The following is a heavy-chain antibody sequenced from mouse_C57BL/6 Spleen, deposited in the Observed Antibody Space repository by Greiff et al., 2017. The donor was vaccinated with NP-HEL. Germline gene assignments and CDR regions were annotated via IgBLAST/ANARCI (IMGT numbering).Heavy chain of an antibody. CDR2: INPNNGGT. CDR1: GYTFTDYY. J-gene: IGHJ4*01. V-gene: IGHV1-26*01. Sequence: EVQLQQSGPELVKPGASVKISCKASGYTFTDYYMNWVKQSHGKSLEWIGDINPNNGGTSYNQKFKGKATLTVDKSSSTAYMELRSLTSEDSAVYYCAKLRRGGAMDYWGQGTSVTVSS. D-gene: IGHD2-4*01. CDR3: AKLRRGGAMDY.